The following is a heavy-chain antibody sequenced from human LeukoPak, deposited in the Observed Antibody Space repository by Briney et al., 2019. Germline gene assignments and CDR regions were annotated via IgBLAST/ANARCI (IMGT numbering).Heavy chain of an antibody. D-gene: IGHD3-3*01. CDR1: GGSFSRYF. V-gene: IGHV4-59*01. CDR2: IDHSGST. Sequence: PSETLSLTCTVSGGSFSRYFWTWIRQTPGKGLEWIGYIDHSGSTNYSPSLQSRVTISIDTSKNQFSVKLNSVTAADTAVYYCAREYFSANYFFYYMDVWGTGTTVTVSS. J-gene: IGHJ6*03. CDR3: AREYFSANYFFYYMDV.